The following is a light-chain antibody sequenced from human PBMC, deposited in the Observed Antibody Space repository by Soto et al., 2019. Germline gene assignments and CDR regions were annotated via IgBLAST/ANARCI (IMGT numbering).Light chain of an antibody. CDR3: QQSYRIPRT. CDR2: AAS. J-gene: IGKJ2*01. Sequence: DIQMTQSPSSLSASVGDRVTITCRASQSISTYLNWYQQKPGKAPKLLIYAASSLQSGVPSRFSGSGSGTDFTLTISSLQPEAFATYYCQQSYRIPRTFGQGTKLEIK. CDR1: QSISTY. V-gene: IGKV1-39*01.